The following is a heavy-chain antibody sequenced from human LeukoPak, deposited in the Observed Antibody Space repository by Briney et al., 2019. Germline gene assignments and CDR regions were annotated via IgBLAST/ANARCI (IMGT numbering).Heavy chain of an antibody. J-gene: IGHJ4*02. Sequence: GASVKVSCKASGYTFTGYYMHWVRQVPGQGLEWMGWINPNSGGTNYAQKFQGWVTMTRDTSISTAYMELSRLRSDDTAVYYCARARYCSGGSCATFDYWGQGTLVTVSS. CDR2: INPNSGGT. CDR1: GYTFTGYY. V-gene: IGHV1-2*04. CDR3: ARARYCSGGSCATFDY. D-gene: IGHD2-15*01.